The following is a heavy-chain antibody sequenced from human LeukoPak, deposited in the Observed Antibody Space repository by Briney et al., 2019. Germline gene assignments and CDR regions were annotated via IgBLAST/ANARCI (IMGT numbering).Heavy chain of an antibody. D-gene: IGHD2-21*01. V-gene: IGHV3-23*01. J-gene: IGHJ4*01. CDR1: GLSLNSYA. CDR2: SSSSDDGK. CDR3: AKAPVTSCRGAFCYPFDY. Sequence: GGSLRLSCTASGLSLNSYAMSWVRQVPGKGLEWVSASSSSDDGKWYAESVRGRFTISRDTSKSTVYLQMNSLRVEDAGVYYCAKAPVTSCRGAFCYPFDYWGHGTLVTVSS.